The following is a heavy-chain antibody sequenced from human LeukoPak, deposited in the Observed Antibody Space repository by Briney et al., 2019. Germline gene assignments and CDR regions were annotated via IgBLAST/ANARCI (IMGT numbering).Heavy chain of an antibody. CDR3: AKLPTIFGVADSFDI. CDR1: GITFSSYD. J-gene: IGHJ3*02. CDR2: ISDRGKT. D-gene: IGHD3-3*01. Sequence: GGSLRLSCEATGITFSSYDMTWVRQAPGKGLERISAISDRGKTDYAESVKGRFTISRDNSKNTLYLQLTSLRDEDTAIYYCAKLPTIFGVADSFDIWGKGTLVTVSS. V-gene: IGHV3-23*01.